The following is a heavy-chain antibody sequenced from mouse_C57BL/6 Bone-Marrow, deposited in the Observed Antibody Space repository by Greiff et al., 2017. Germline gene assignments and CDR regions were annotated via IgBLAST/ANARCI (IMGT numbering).Heavy chain of an antibody. Sequence: VKLMESGAELARPGASVKLSCKASGYTFTSYGISWVKQRTGQGLEWIGEIYPRSGNTYYNEKFKGKDTLTADKSSSTAYMELRSLTAEDSAVYFCARISIYYGSSNWYFDVWGTGTTVTVSS. CDR2: IYPRSGNT. CDR3: ARISIYYGSSNWYFDV. J-gene: IGHJ1*03. D-gene: IGHD1-1*01. CDR1: GYTFTSYG. V-gene: IGHV1-81*01.